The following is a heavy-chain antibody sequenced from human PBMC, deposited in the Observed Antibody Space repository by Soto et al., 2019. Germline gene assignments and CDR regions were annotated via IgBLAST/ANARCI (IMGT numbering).Heavy chain of an antibody. V-gene: IGHV1-18*01. CDR2: ISAYNGET. J-gene: IGHJ6*02. Sequence: ASVKVSCKASGYTFSSYGISWVRQAPGQGLEWMGWISAYNGETNYAQKLQGRVTMTTDTSTNTAYMELRSLRSDDTAVYYCARDRQWGYYYGMDVWGQGTTVTVSS. CDR3: ARDRQWGYYYGMDV. CDR1: GYTFSSYG. D-gene: IGHD3-22*01.